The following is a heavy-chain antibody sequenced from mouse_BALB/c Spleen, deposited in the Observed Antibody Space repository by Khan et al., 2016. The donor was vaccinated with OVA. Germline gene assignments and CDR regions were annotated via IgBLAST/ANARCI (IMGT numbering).Heavy chain of an antibody. CDR2: ISCYNGAT. Sequence: LVKTGPSVTISCKTSGYSFTGYYMHWVNQRHGKSLEWIGYISCYNGATTYNQKFKGQATFTVDTSSNTAYMQFNCLTSEDSAAYCCARYYRSWLYAMDYWGQGTSVTVSS. CDR3: ARYYRSWLYAMDY. V-gene: IGHV1S34*01. D-gene: IGHD1-1*02. J-gene: IGHJ4*01. CDR1: GYSFTGYY.